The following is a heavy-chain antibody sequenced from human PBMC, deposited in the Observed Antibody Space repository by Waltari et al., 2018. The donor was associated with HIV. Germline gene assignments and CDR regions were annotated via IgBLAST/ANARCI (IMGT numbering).Heavy chain of an antibody. CDR3: ARSRDYGSGKDYDMDV. CDR1: GYTFTYRS. Sequence: QMQLVQYGAEVKKTGSSVKVSCKASGYTFTYRSLHWVRQDPGQALEWMGWITPFNGNTNYAQKFQDRVTITRDRSMSTAYMELSSLRFEDTAMYYCARSRDYGSGKDYDMDVWGQGTTVTVSS. J-gene: IGHJ6*02. CDR2: ITPFNGNT. V-gene: IGHV1-45*02. D-gene: IGHD3-10*01.